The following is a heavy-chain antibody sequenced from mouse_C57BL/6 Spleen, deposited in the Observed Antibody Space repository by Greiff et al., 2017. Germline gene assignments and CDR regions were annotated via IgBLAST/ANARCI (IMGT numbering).Heavy chain of an antibody. CDR2: VDPSDIYT. CDR1: CYTFTSYW. V-gene: IGHV1-50*01. CDR3: ARGDGSSLFAY. J-gene: IGHJ3*01. Sequence: QVQLQQPGAELVKPGASVKLSCKASCYTFTSYWMQWVKQRPGQGLEWIGQVDPSDIYTKSNTQFKGKATLTVDTSSSTAYMQLSSLTSEDSAVYYCARGDGSSLFAYWGQGALVTVSA. D-gene: IGHD1-1*01.